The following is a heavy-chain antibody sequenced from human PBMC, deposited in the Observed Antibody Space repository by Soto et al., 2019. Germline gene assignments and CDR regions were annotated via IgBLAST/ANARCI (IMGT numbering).Heavy chain of an antibody. CDR2: INHSGST. Sequence: SETLSLTCAVYGGSFSGYYWSWIRQPPGKGLEWIGEINHSGSTNYNPSLKSRVTISVDTSKNQFSLKLSSVTAADTAGYYCAREVGYYDILTGHYYCGMDVWGQGTTVTVSS. V-gene: IGHV4-34*01. CDR3: AREVGYYDILTGHYYCGMDV. D-gene: IGHD3-9*01. CDR1: GGSFSGYY. J-gene: IGHJ6*02.